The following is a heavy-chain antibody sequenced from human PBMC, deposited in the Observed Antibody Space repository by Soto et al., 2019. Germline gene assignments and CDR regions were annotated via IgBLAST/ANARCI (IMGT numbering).Heavy chain of an antibody. CDR3: ARVDPASWFDP. V-gene: IGHV4-4*07. CDR2: IYTSGST. Sequence: TSETLSLTCTVSGGSISSYYWSWIRQPAGKGLEWIGRIYTSGSTNYNPSLKSRVTMSVDTSKNQFSLKLSSVTAADPALYYCARVDPASWFDPWGQGTLVTVSS. J-gene: IGHJ5*02. CDR1: GGSISSYY.